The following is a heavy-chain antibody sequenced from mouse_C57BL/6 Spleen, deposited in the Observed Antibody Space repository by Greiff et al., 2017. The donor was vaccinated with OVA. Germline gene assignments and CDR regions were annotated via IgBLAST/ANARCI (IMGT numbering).Heavy chain of an antibody. V-gene: IGHV1-42*01. D-gene: IGHD2-3*01. CDR3: ANDDGYYFDY. J-gene: IGHJ2*01. CDR2: INPSTGGT. CDR1: GYSFTGYY. Sequence: EVQLQQSGPELVKPGASVKISCKASGYSFTGYYMNWVKQSPEKSLEWIGEINPSTGGTTYNQKFKAKATLTVDKSSSTAYMQLKSLTSEDSAVYYCANDDGYYFDYWGQGTTLTVSS.